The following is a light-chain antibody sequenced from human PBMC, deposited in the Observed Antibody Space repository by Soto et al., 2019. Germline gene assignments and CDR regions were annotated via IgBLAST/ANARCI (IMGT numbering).Light chain of an antibody. J-gene: IGKJ4*01. CDR1: RGIGST. V-gene: IGKV3-15*01. CDR2: DTS. Sequence: EVVMTQSPATLSVSPGERATLSCRASRGIGSTLAWYQQKPGQTPRLLIYDTSTRATGVPGRFIGSRSGTEFTLTITSLQSEGFAIDYCQHYVTWPLAFGGGTRVENK. CDR3: QHYVTWPLA.